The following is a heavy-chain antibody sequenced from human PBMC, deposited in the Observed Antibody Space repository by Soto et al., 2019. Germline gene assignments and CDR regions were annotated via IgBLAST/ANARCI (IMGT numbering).Heavy chain of an antibody. V-gene: IGHV3-23*01. CDR1: GFSFNSYD. Sequence: EVQLLESGGGLVQPGGSLRLACAASGFSFNSYDMVWVRQAPGKGLEWVSVISARGGSSYFADSVKGRFTISRDNSKNVRSLEMNNLRAEDTAKYFCAKGSIEYSASVDRWGQGSLVLVSS. CDR3: AKGSIEYSASVDR. D-gene: IGHD5-12*01. CDR2: ISARGGSS. J-gene: IGHJ5*02.